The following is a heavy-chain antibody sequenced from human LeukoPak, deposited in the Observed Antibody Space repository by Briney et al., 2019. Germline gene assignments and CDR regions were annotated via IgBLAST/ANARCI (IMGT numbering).Heavy chain of an antibody. J-gene: IGHJ4*02. D-gene: IGHD5-18*01. V-gene: IGHV4-59*01. CDR3: ARGRYNYGWEPFDY. Sequence: SETLSLTCIVSGGSISTYYWSWIWQPPGKGLEWIGYIYYSGSTNYNPSLKSRVTISVDTSKNQFSLKLSSVTAADTAVYYCARGRYNYGWEPFDYWGQGTLVTVSS. CDR2: IYYSGST. CDR1: GGSISTYY.